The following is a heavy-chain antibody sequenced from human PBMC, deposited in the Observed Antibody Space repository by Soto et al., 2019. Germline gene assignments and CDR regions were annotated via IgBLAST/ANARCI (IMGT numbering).Heavy chain of an antibody. Sequence: QVQLLQSGAEVKKPGASVKVSCKASGYTFTGYFMHWVRQAPEQGLEWMGWINPYSGGADYAQSFQGRVTMTRDTSISTVYMELSRLRFDDTAVYYCARVIRGAYYNSPLDTWGQGTVVTVSS. CDR3: ARVIRGAYYNSPLDT. D-gene: IGHD3-10*01. CDR1: GYTFTGYF. CDR2: INPYSGGA. V-gene: IGHV1-2*02. J-gene: IGHJ5*02.